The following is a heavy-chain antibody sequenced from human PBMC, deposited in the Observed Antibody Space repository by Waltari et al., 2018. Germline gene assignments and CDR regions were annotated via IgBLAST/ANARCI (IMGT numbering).Heavy chain of an antibody. Sequence: QVQLVQSGAEVKKPGASVKVSCKASGYTFTSYGISWVRQAPGQGLEWMGWISAYNGNTNYAQKLQGRVTMTTDTSTSTAYMELRSLRSDDTAVYYCARDPGRDYYDSSGYSPPFDYWGQGTLVTVSS. D-gene: IGHD3-22*01. CDR3: ARDPGRDYYDSSGYSPPFDY. CDR1: GYTFTSYG. CDR2: ISAYNGNT. V-gene: IGHV1-18*01. J-gene: IGHJ4*02.